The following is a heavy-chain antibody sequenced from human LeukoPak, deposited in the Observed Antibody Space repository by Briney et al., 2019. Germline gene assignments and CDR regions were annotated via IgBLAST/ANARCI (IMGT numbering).Heavy chain of an antibody. CDR2: INTDGSST. J-gene: IGHJ4*02. CDR3: ARDSTWGSFDY. V-gene: IGHV3-74*01. D-gene: IGHD7-27*01. Sequence: GGSLRLSCAASGFTCSSYWMHWVRQAPGKGLVWVSHINTDGSSTTYADSVKGRFTISRDNAKNTLYLQMNSLRAEDTAVYYCARDSTWGSFDYWGQGTLVTVSS. CDR1: GFTCSSYW.